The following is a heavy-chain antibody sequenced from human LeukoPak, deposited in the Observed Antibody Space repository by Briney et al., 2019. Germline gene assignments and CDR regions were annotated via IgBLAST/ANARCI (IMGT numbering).Heavy chain of an antibody. CDR3: AIYYYDTSGLPLD. D-gene: IGHD3-22*01. J-gene: IGHJ4*02. Sequence: SETLSLTCTVSGGSISSSSYYWGWIRQPPGKGLEWIGSIYYSGSTYYNPSLKSRVTISVDTSKNQFSLKLSSVTAADTAVYYCAIYYYDTSGLPLDWGQGTLVTVSS. V-gene: IGHV4-39*01. CDR1: GGSISSSSYY. CDR2: IYYSGST.